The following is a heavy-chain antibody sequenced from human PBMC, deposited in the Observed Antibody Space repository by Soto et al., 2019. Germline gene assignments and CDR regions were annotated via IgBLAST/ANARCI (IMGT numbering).Heavy chain of an antibody. D-gene: IGHD3-22*01. CDR1: GYTFTSYG. V-gene: IGHV1-18*01. CDR2: ISAYNGNT. Sequence: ASVKVYCNASGYTFTSYGISLVRQAPGQGLEWMGWISAYNGNTNYAQKLQGRVTMTTDTSTSTAYMELRSLRSDGTAVYYCARVEYYYDSSGPAWFDPWGQGTLVTVSS. J-gene: IGHJ5*02. CDR3: ARVEYYYDSSGPAWFDP.